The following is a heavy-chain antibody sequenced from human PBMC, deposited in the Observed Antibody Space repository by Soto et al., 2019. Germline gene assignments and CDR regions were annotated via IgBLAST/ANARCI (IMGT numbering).Heavy chain of an antibody. J-gene: IGHJ5*02. D-gene: IGHD3-3*01. V-gene: IGHV4-59*01. Sequence: SETLSLTCTVSGGSSSSYYWSWIRQPPGKGLEWIGYIYYSGSTNYNPSLKSRVTISVDTSKNQFSLKLSSVTAADTAVYYCARGADFWSGYYRYDWFDPWGQGTLVTVSS. CDR1: GGSSSSYY. CDR3: ARGADFWSGYYRYDWFDP. CDR2: IYYSGST.